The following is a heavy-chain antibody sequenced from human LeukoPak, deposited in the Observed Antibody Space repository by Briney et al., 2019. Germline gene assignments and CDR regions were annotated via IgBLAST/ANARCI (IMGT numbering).Heavy chain of an antibody. J-gene: IGHJ3*02. CDR2: IYHNGNT. D-gene: IGHD6-13*01. CDR1: GYSISSGYY. V-gene: IGHV4-38-2*01. Sequence: PSETLSLTCAVSGYSISSGYYWGWIRQPPGKGLEWIGTIYHNGNTYYNPSLKSRVTISVDTSKNQFSLKLSSVTAADTAVYYCVSRQQLVQGAFDIWGQGTMVTVSS. CDR3: VSRQQLVQGAFDI.